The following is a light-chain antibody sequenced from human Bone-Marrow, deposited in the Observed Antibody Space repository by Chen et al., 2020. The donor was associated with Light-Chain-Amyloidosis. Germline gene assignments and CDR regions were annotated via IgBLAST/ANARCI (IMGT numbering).Light chain of an antibody. CDR2: DNN. V-gene: IGLV1-51*01. CDR3: GTWDSSLSAVV. Sequence: QSVLTQPPSVSAAPGQKVTIPCSGSSSNIGNNYVYWYQQLPGTAPKLLIYDNNKRPSGVPDRFSGSKSGTSATLGITGLQTGDEADYYCGTWDSSLSAVVFGGGTKLTVL. J-gene: IGLJ2*01. CDR1: SSNIGNNY.